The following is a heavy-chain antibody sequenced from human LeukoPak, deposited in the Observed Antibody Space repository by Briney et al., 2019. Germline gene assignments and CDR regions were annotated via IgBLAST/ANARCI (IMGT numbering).Heavy chain of an antibody. Sequence: GESLKISCKGSGHSFTIYWIGWVRQMPGKGLEWMGIIYPGDSGTRYSPSFQGQVTISADKSISTAYLQWSSLKASDTAMYYCARLRPQDAFDIWGQGTMVTVSS. CDR3: ARLRPQDAFDI. J-gene: IGHJ3*02. CDR1: GHSFTIYW. CDR2: IYPGDSGT. V-gene: IGHV5-51*01.